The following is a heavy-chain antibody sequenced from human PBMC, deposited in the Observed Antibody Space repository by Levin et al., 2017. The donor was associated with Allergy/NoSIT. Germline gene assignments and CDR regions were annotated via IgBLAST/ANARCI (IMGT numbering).Heavy chain of an antibody. CDR1: GFTFSSYS. J-gene: IGHJ4*02. D-gene: IGHD3-22*01. Sequence: GGSLRLSCAASGFTFSSYSMNWVRQAPGKGLEWVSYISSSSSTIYYADSVKGRFTISRDNAKNSLYLQMNSLRDEDTAVYYCARGYTGYYDSSGFPFGYWGQGTLVTVSS. CDR3: ARGYTGYYDSSGFPFGY. CDR2: ISSSSSTI. V-gene: IGHV3-48*02.